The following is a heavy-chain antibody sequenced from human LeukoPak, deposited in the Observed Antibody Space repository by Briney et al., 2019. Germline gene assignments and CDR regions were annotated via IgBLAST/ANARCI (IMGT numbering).Heavy chain of an antibody. D-gene: IGHD3-22*01. CDR2: IYYSGST. CDR3: ARVATMIVVAKGAFDI. J-gene: IGHJ3*02. V-gene: IGHV4-31*03. Sequence: SETLSLTCTVSGGSISSGGYYWSWIRQHPGKGLEWIGYIYYSGSTYYNPSLKSRVTISVDTSKNQFSLKLSSVTAADTAVYYCARVATMIVVAKGAFDIWGQGTKVTVSS. CDR1: GGSISSGGYY.